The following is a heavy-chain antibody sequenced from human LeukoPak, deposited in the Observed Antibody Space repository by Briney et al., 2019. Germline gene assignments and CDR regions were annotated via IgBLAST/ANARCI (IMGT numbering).Heavy chain of an antibody. CDR3: ATGHISGRFDY. CDR1: GGSVSSDY. J-gene: IGHJ4*02. D-gene: IGHD6-19*01. CDR2: IYYPTTT. Sequence: SETLSLTCTVSGGSVSSDYWSWIRQSPGPGLEGSGYIYYPTTTNYNPSLKSRVTMSLDTSKNHFSLDLTSVTGADTAVYFCATGHISGRFDYWGQGTLVTVSS. V-gene: IGHV4-59*02.